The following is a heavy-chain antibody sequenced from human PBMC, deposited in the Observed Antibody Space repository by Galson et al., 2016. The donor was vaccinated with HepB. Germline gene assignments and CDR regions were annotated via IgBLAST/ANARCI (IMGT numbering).Heavy chain of an antibody. CDR1: GFDVSSYS. D-gene: IGHD2-21*02. CDR2: ISANVGST. CDR3: ARARQTRTGDCYYNWFDP. Sequence: SLRLSCAASGFDVSSYSMYWVRQAPGKGLEWVSVISANVGSTNYADSVEGRFTISRDSSNNTLSLQMNSLRVEDTAIYYCARARQTRTGDCYYNWFDPWGQGTLVTVSS. J-gene: IGHJ5*02. V-gene: IGHV3-23*01.